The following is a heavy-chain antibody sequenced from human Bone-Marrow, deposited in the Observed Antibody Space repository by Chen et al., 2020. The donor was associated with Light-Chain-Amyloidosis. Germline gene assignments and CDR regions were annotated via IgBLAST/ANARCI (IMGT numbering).Heavy chain of an antibody. Sequence: VQVVASGGGLVQPGGSQRLPCVGTGLTFSHYAMTWVRQAPGKGLEWVSVARGGDGPTYYADSVRGRFTIYRDNSKNTLYLQMNSLRAEDTAVYYCAKDRCTSISCSDFDYWGQGTLVTVSS. J-gene: IGHJ4*02. CDR2: ARGGDGPT. CDR1: GLTFSHYA. D-gene: IGHD2-2*01. CDR3: AKDRCTSISCSDFDY. V-gene: IGHV3-23*04.